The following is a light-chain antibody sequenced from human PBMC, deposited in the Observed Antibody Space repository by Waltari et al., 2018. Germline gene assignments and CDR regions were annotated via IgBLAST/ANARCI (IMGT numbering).Light chain of an antibody. V-gene: IGKV1-39*01. Sequence: DIXXTQSPSSLSASVGXXXTITCRASQSISSYLNWYQIKPGKAPKLLIYDASRLQSGVPSRFSGSGSGTDFTLTISSLQPDDFAIYHCQQSFSTPWTFGQGTNVEI. CDR1: QSISSY. CDR3: QQSFSTPWT. J-gene: IGKJ1*01. CDR2: DAS.